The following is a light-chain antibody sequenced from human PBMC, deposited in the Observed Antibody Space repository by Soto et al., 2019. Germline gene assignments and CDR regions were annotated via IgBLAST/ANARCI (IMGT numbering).Light chain of an antibody. J-gene: IGKJ4*01. CDR2: AAS. Sequence: DIQLTQSPSFLSASVGDRVTITCRASQDISSYLARYQQKPGKAPKLLIYAASTLQSGVPSRFSGSGSGTEFTLTISSLQPEDFATYYCQHLNTYPLTFGGGTKVEIK. CDR1: QDISSY. V-gene: IGKV1-9*01. CDR3: QHLNTYPLT.